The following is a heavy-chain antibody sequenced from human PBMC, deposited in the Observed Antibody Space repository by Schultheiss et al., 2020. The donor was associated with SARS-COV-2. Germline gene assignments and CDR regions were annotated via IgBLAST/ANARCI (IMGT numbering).Heavy chain of an antibody. Sequence: GGSLRLSCAASGFTFSSYAMHWVRQAPGKGLEWVAVISYDGSNKYYADSVKGRFTISRDNSKNTLYLQMNSLGPEYTAVDYCAKDDGGDYTRGYFDYWGQGTLVTVSS. V-gene: IGHV3-30*07. CDR2: ISYDGSNK. CDR3: AKDDGGDYTRGYFDY. CDR1: GFTFSSYA. J-gene: IGHJ4*02. D-gene: IGHD2-21*02.